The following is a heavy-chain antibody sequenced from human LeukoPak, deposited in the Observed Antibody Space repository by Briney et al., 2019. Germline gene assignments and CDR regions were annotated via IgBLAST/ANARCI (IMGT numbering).Heavy chain of an antibody. Sequence: GGSLRLSCAASGFSFSSYWMSWVRQAPGKGLEWVANINPDGSNMLYVDSVKGRFTISRDDAKNSLYLQMNNLRAEDTAVYFCVSGFLQWLYWGQGTLVTVSS. D-gene: IGHD3-3*01. V-gene: IGHV3-7*01. CDR3: VSGFLQWLY. CDR1: GFSFSSYW. J-gene: IGHJ4*02. CDR2: INPDGSNM.